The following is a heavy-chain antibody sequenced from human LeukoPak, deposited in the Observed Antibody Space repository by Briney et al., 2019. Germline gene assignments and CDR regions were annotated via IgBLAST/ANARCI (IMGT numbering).Heavy chain of an antibody. CDR2: INPNSGGT. CDR3: ARDLGDYYDSSGYYRSWSV. V-gene: IGHV1-2*02. CDR1: GYTFTGYY. Sequence: ASVKVSCKASGYTFTGYYMHWVRQAPGQGLEWMGWINPNSGGTNYAQKFQGKVTMTRDTSISTAYMELSRLRSDDTAVYYCARDLGDYYDSSGYYRSWSVWGQGTLVTVSS. J-gene: IGHJ4*02. D-gene: IGHD3-22*01.